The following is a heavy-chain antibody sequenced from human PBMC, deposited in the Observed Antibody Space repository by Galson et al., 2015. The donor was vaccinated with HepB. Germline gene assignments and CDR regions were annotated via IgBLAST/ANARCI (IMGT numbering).Heavy chain of an antibody. CDR1: GDSVSSNSAA. Sequence: CAISGDSVSSNSAAWNWIRQSPSRGLEWLGRTSYRSKWYNDYALSVESRININPDTSKNQVSLQLNSVTPEDTAVYYCARVSVGGTNAFDIWGQGTKVTVSS. V-gene: IGHV6-1*01. D-gene: IGHD1-26*01. CDR3: ARVSVGGTNAFDI. CDR2: TSYRSKWYN. J-gene: IGHJ3*02.